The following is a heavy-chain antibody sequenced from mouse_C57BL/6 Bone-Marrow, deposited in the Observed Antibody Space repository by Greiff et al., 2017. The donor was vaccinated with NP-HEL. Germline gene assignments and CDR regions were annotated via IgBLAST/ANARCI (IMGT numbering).Heavy chain of an antibody. Sequence: VQLQQPGAELVKPGASVKLSCKASCYTFPSSWITWVPQRPGQGLEWIGDIYPGSGSTNYNEKFKSKATLTVDTSSSTAYMQLSSLTSEDSAVYYCAVDYYAMDYWGQGTSVTVSS. V-gene: IGHV1-55*01. CDR1: CYTFPSSW. CDR3: AVDYYAMDY. J-gene: IGHJ4*01. CDR2: IYPGSGST.